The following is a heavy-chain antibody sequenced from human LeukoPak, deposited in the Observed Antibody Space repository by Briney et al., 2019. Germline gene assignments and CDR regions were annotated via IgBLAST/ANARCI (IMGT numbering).Heavy chain of an antibody. CDR1: GGSITGYF. CDR3: ARGNILTGYCFDF. D-gene: IGHD3-9*01. CDR2: IHYTGAT. J-gene: IGHJ4*02. Sequence: SETLSLTCAVYGGSITGYFWSWIRQTPGRGLEWVGEIHYTGATSYNPSLKSRATISTDTSKNQFSLRLSSVTAADTAVYYCARGNILTGYCFDFWGQGALVTVSS. V-gene: IGHV4-34*01.